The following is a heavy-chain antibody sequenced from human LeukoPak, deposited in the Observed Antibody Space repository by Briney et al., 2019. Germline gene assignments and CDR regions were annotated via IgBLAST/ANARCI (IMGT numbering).Heavy chain of an antibody. CDR2: IRSQAYSGTT. CDR1: GFTFGYHA. J-gene: IGHJ4*02. CDR3: TRDIVSISQPYYFDY. D-gene: IGHD2-2*01. Sequence: GGSLRLSCTASGFTFGYHAINWVRQAPGRGLEWVGFIRSQAYSGTTEYATSVKDRFTISRDDSKSIAYRQMNSLKTEDTAVYYCTRDIVSISQPYYFDYWGQGTLVTVSS. V-gene: IGHV3-49*04.